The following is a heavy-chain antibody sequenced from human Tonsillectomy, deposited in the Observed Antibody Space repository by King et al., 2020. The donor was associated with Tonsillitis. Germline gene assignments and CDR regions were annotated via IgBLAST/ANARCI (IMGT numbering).Heavy chain of an antibody. D-gene: IGHD2-15*01. CDR2: ISYDGSNK. V-gene: IGHV3-30*18. CDR1: GFTFSSYG. Sequence: VQLVESGGGVVQPGRSLRLSCAASGFTFSSYGMHWVRQAPGKGLEWVAVISYDGSNKHYADSVKGRFTISRDNSKNTLYLQMNSLRAEDTAVYYCAKPILGYCSGGSCYRLLFDYWGQGTLVTVSS. J-gene: IGHJ4*02. CDR3: AKPILGYCSGGSCYRLLFDY.